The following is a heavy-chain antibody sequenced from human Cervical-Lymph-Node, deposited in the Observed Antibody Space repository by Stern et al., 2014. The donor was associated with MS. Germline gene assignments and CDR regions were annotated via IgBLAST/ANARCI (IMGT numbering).Heavy chain of an antibody. CDR1: GFTFRNYA. J-gene: IGHJ4*02. Sequence: VQLGESGGGVVQPGRSLRLSCVASGFTFRNYAMHWVRQAPGKGLEWVAVTSDDGDKNYYADSVRGRFTVSRNNSKNTLYLQMSSLRPDDTATYYCARSAHSDYWGQGSLVIVSS. CDR3: ARSAHSDY. V-gene: IGHV3-30-3*01. CDR2: TSDDGDKN.